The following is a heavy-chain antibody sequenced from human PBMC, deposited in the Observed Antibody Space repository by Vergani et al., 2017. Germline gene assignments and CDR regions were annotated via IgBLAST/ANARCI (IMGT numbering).Heavy chain of an antibody. J-gene: IGHJ6*02. CDR3: ARGVYYYGSGSYYLYYYYGMDV. CDR1: GGSISSGGYY. D-gene: IGHD3-10*01. Sequence: QVQLQESGPGLVKPSQTLSLTCTVSGGSISSGGYYWSWIRQHPGKGLEWIGYIYYSGSTYYNPSLKSRVTISVDTSKNQFSLKLSSVTAADTAVYYCARGVYYYGSGSYYLYYYYGMDVWGQGTTVTVSS. CDR2: IYYSGST. V-gene: IGHV4-31*03.